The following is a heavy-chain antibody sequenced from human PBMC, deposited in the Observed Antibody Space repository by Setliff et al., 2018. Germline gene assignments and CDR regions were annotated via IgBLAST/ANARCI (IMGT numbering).Heavy chain of an antibody. Sequence: GGSLRLSCAASGFTFNTYLMNWVRQAPGKGLEWVSHIRDTGTTVHYADSVKGRFTISRDNAKNSPYLQMNSLRAEDTAVYYCATSDWYAAFDHWGQGTLVTVSS. CDR3: ATSDWYAAFDH. J-gene: IGHJ4*02. D-gene: IGHD6-19*01. CDR2: IRDTGTTV. V-gene: IGHV3-48*01. CDR1: GFTFNTYL.